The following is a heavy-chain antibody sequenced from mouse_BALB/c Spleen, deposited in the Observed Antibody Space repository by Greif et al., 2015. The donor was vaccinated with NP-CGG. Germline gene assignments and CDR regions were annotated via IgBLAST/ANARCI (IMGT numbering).Heavy chain of an antibody. CDR3: ASMITTYYFDY. V-gene: IGHV3-8*02. CDR1: GDSITSGC. Sequence: EVMLVESGPSLVKPSQTLSLTCSVTGDSITSGCWNWIRKFPGNKLEYMGYISYSGSTYYNPSLKSRISITRDTSKNQYYLQLNSVTTEDTATYYCASMITTYYFDYWGQGTTLTVSS. D-gene: IGHD2-4*01. CDR2: ISYSGST. J-gene: IGHJ2*01.